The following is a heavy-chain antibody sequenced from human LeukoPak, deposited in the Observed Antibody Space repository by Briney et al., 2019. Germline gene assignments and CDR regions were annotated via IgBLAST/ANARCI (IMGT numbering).Heavy chain of an antibody. Sequence: PSETLSLTCTVSGGSISSSSYYWGWLRQPPGKGLEWIGSIYYSGSTYYNPSLKSRVTISVDTSKNQFSLKLSSVTAADTAVYYCARHLNYCSGGSCYPYYFDYWGQGTLVTVSS. CDR2: IYYSGST. J-gene: IGHJ4*02. D-gene: IGHD2-15*01. V-gene: IGHV4-39*01. CDR1: GGSISSSSYY. CDR3: ARHLNYCSGGSCYPYYFDY.